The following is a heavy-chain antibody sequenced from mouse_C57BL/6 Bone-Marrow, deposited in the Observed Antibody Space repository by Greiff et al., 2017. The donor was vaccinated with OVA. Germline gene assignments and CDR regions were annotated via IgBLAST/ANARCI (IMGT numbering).Heavy chain of an antibody. CDR1: GYTFTSYW. CDR2: IYPGSGST. D-gene: IGHD1-1*01. J-gene: IGHJ3*01. Sequence: VQLQQPGAELVKPGASVKMSCKASGYTFTSYWITWVKQRPGQGLEWIGDIYPGSGSTNYNEKFKSKATLTVDTSSSTAYMRLSSLTSEDSAVYYCAREDYYGTSYSWFAYWGQGTLVTVSA. V-gene: IGHV1-55*01. CDR3: AREDYYGTSYSWFAY.